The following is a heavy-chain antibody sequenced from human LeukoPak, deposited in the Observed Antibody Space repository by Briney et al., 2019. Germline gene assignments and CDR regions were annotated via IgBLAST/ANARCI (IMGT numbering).Heavy chain of an antibody. CDR2: IYSGGST. CDR1: GFTVSSNY. CDR3: AINRNYYDSSGYREVDY. Sequence: GGSLRLSCAASGFTVSSNYMSWVRQAPGKGVEWVSFIYSGGSTYYADSVKGRFTISRDNSKNTLYLQLNSLRAEDTAVYYCAINRNYYDSSGYREVDYWGQGTLVTVSS. J-gene: IGHJ4*02. V-gene: IGHV3-53*01. D-gene: IGHD3-22*01.